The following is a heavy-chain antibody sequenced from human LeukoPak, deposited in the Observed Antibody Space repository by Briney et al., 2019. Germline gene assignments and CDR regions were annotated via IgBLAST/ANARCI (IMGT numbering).Heavy chain of an antibody. CDR1: GFSFNSYN. V-gene: IGHV3-21*01. Sequence: WGSLSLSCTASGFSFNSYNMKWGRHEPRGGGQWGSSISTSSSYIYYADSVKGRFTISRNNPKNSLYLQMNSLRAEDTAVYYCARNRGDPSYFDYWGQGTLVTVSS. CDR3: ARNRGDPSYFDY. J-gene: IGHJ4*02. CDR2: ISTSSSYI. D-gene: IGHD4-17*01.